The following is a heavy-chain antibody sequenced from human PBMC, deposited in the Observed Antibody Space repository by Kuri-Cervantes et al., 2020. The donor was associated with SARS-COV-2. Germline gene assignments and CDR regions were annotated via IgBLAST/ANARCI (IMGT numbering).Heavy chain of an antibody. CDR1: GGSISGYY. CDR3: ARGVGAAVAGTLITIYYYYGMDV. CDR2: INHSGST. J-gene: IGHJ6*02. Sequence: GSLRLSCAVYGGSISGYYWSWIRQPPGKGLEWIGEINHSGSTNYNPSPKSQVTISVDPSKNQFPLKPSSVTAADTAVYYCARGVGAAVAGTLITIYYYYGMDVWGQGTTVTVSS. V-gene: IGHV4-34*01. D-gene: IGHD6-19*01.